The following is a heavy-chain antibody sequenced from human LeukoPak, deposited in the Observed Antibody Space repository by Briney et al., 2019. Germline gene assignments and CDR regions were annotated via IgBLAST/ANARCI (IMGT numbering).Heavy chain of an antibody. J-gene: IGHJ4*02. Sequence: ASVKVSCKASGYTFTSYYMHWVRQAPGQGLEWMGIINPSGGSTSYAQKFQGRVTMTRDTSTSTVYMELSSLRSEDTAVYYCALQGRDIVVVPAALPFDYWGQGTLVTVSS. D-gene: IGHD2-2*01. CDR2: INPSGGST. CDR1: GYTFTSYY. CDR3: ALQGRDIVVVPAALPFDY. V-gene: IGHV1-46*01.